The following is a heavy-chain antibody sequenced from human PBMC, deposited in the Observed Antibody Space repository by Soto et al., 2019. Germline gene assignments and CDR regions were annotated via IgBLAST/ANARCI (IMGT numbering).Heavy chain of an antibody. CDR1: GGSISSGGYS. CDR2: IYHSGGT. D-gene: IGHD3-22*01. J-gene: IGHJ4*02. V-gene: IGHV4-30-2*01. CDR3: ARAARSGYYLDY. Sequence: QLQLQESGSGLVKPSQTLSLTCAVSGGSISSGGYSWNWIRQPPGKGLEWIGYIYHSGGTDYNPSLTSRVTITVDSSNPQFSLKLSSVTAADTAVYYCARAARSGYYLDYWGQGNLVTVSS.